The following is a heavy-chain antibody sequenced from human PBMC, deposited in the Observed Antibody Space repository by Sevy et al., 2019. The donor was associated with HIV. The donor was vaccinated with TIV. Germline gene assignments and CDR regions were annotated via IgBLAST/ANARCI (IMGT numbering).Heavy chain of an antibody. V-gene: IGHV3-53*01. D-gene: IGHD6-13*01. J-gene: IGHJ6*02. CDR3: ARWYFKMDV. CDR1: GFTVSGVH. CDR2: IYDGGST. Sequence: GGSLRLSCSASGFTVSGVHMTRVRQASGKGLEWVSVIYDGGSTYYADSVKGRFIISRDNSKNTLYLQMNSLRVEDTAVYYCARWYFKMDVWGQGATVTVSS.